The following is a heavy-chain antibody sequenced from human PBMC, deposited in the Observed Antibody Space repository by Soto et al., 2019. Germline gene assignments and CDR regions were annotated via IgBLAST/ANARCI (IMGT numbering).Heavy chain of an antibody. Sequence: QVQLVHSGTEVKRPGDSVKVSCKASGYTFTGYYVHWVRQAPGQGLEWMGWINPNSGDTYLAQRFQGRVTMNRDTSRGTAYIELRSLTSDDTAEYYCAKGGAIVAGGTRVYLYNAMDVWGQGTTVTVSS. D-gene: IGHD5-12*01. V-gene: IGHV1-2*02. CDR1: GYTFTGYY. J-gene: IGHJ6*02. CDR3: AKGGAIVAGGTRVYLYNAMDV. CDR2: INPNSGDT.